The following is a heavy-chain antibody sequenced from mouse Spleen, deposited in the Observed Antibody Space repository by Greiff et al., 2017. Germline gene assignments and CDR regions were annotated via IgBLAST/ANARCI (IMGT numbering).Heavy chain of an antibody. Sequence: QVQLQQPGAELVMPGASVKLSCKASGYTFTSYWMHWVKQRPGQGLEWIGEIDPSDSYTNYNQKFKGKATLTVDKSSSTAYMQLSSLTSEDSAVYYCASYDYGAYWGQGTLVTVSA. D-gene: IGHD2-4*01. CDR1: GYTFTSYW. CDR3: ASYDYGAY. V-gene: IGHV1-69*01. J-gene: IGHJ3*01. CDR2: IDPSDSYT.